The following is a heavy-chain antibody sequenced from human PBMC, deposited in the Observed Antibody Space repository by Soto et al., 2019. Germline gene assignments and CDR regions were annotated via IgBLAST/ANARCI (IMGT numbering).Heavy chain of an antibody. J-gene: IGHJ5*01. V-gene: IGHV4-59*13. Sequence: SETLSLTCAVSGGSISSYYWSWIRQPSGKGLEWIGYLSNSGITNYNPSLETRVTLSVDTSKNQFSLKLSSVTAADTAVYYCARDRIAPSGTYWLDSWGQGTQVTVSS. CDR2: LSNSGIT. CDR1: GGSISSYY. D-gene: IGHD6-13*01. CDR3: ARDRIAPSGTYWLDS.